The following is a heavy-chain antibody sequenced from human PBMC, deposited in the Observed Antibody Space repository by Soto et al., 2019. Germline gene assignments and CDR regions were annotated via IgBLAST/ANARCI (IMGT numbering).Heavy chain of an antibody. V-gene: IGHV4-30-4*01. D-gene: IGHD6-13*01. Sequence: QVQLQESGPGLVKPSQTLSLTCTVSGGSISSGDYYWSWIRQPLGKGLEWIGYIYYSGSTYYNPSLKSRVTISVDTSKNQFSLKLSSVTAADTAVYYCAREFPIAARYYYYGMDVWGQGTTVTVSS. CDR2: IYYSGST. J-gene: IGHJ6*02. CDR1: GGSISSGDYY. CDR3: AREFPIAARYYYYGMDV.